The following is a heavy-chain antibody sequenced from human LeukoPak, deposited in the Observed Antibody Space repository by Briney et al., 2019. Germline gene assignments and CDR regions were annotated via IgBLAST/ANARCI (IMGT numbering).Heavy chain of an antibody. J-gene: IGHJ4*02. CDR3: ARRRSGSGGIWYSHFDH. Sequence: GGSLRLSCAASGFIFSTYEMIWVRQAPGKGLEWVSYIGGSGGPIYYADSVKGRFTVSRDNAKNSLSLQMNSLRAEDTAVYYCARRRSGSGGIWYSHFDHWGQGTLVTVSS. CDR1: GFIFSTYE. D-gene: IGHD2-15*01. CDR2: IGGSGGPI. V-gene: IGHV3-48*03.